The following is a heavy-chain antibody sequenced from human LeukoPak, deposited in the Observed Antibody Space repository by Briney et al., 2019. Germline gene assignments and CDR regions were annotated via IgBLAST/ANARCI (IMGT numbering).Heavy chain of an antibody. CDR1: GGSISSGGYY. J-gene: IGHJ4*02. D-gene: IGHD3-16*01. CDR3: ARADVNGGSFDY. V-gene: IGHV4-30-2*01. Sequence: SQTLSLTCTVSGGSISSGGYYWSWIRQPPGKGLEWIGYIYHSGSTYYNPSPKSRVTISVDRSKNQFSLKLSSVTAADTAVYYCARADVNGGSFDYWGQGTLVTVSS. CDR2: IYHSGST.